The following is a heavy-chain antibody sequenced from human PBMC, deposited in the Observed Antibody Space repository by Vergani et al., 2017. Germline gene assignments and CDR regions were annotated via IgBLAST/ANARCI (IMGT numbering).Heavy chain of an antibody. CDR1: GYTFTSYY. CDR2: INPSGGST. V-gene: IGHV1-46*01. D-gene: IGHD2-2*02. Sequence: QVQLVQSGAEVKKPGASVKVSCKASGYTFTSYYMHWVRQAPGQGLEWMGIINPSGGSTSYAQKFQGRVTMTRDTSTSTVYMELSSLRSEDTAVYYCAIDQVGVVPAAIPHNWFDPWGQGTLVTVSS. J-gene: IGHJ5*02. CDR3: AIDQVGVVPAAIPHNWFDP.